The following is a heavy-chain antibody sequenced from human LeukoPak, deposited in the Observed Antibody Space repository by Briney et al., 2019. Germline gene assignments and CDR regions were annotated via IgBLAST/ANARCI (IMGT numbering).Heavy chain of an antibody. V-gene: IGHV1-3*01. Sequence: ASVKVSCKASGYTFANYGIHWLRQAPGQGLEWMGWINADNGDTEYSQTFQGRVTITRDTSATTAYMELSSLTSDDSAIYFCARAFLWFGELNSPFDPWGQGTLVTVS. D-gene: IGHD3-10*01. CDR2: INADNGDT. CDR3: ARAFLWFGELNSPFDP. CDR1: GYTFANYG. J-gene: IGHJ5*02.